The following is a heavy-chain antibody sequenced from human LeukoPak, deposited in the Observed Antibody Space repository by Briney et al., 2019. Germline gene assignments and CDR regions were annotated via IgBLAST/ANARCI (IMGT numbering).Heavy chain of an antibody. CDR1: GGSISSGDHY. CDR3: ATLGYCSSTSCRTDY. Sequence: TSETLSLTCTVSGGSISSGDHYWSWIRQPPGKGLEWIGYIYNSESTYYNPSLKSRVSISIDTSKKQFSLKLSSVTAADTAVYYCATLGYCSSTSCRTDYWGQGTLVTVSS. J-gene: IGHJ4*02. D-gene: IGHD2-2*01. V-gene: IGHV4-30-4*01. CDR2: IYNSEST.